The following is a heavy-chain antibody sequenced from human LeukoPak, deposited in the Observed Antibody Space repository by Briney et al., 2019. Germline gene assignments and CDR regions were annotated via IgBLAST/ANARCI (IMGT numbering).Heavy chain of an antibody. CDR3: ARTGDIVIVPAAISPYWYFDL. V-gene: IGHV1-18*01. J-gene: IGHJ2*01. CDR1: GYTFTSYG. D-gene: IGHD2-2*01. Sequence: ASVKVSCKASGYTFTSYGINWVRQAPGQGLEWMGWISAYNGNTNYAQKLQGRITMTTDTSTSTAYMELRSLRSDDAAVYYCARTGDIVIVPAAISPYWYFDLWGRGTLVTVSS. CDR2: ISAYNGNT.